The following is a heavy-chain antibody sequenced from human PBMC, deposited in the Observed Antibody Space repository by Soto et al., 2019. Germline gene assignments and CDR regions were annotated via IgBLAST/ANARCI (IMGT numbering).Heavy chain of an antibody. CDR3: AQGSIEYSASVEH. CDR2: ISARGGRS. V-gene: IGHV3-23*01. D-gene: IGHD5-12*01. CDR1: GFSFSSYA. Sequence: EVQLLESGGDLVQPGGSLRLACAASGFSFSSYAMVWVRQAPGKGLEWVSVISARGGRSYFADSVQGRFTISRDNSKHVLSLEMNSLRAEYTAILFCAQGSIEYSASVEHGGQGTLVLVSS. J-gene: IGHJ4*02.